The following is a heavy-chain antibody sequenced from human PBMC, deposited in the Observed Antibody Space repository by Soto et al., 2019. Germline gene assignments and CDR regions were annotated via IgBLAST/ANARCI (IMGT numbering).Heavy chain of an antibody. V-gene: IGHV3-30*04. CDR2: ISYDGKNK. D-gene: IGHD3-10*02. CDR3: ARDHGMFLSYYYYGMDV. J-gene: IGHJ6*02. CDR1: GFTFSRFS. Sequence: GGSLRLSCAASGFTFSRFSMHWVRQAPGKGLAWVAVISYDGKNKHFAESVKGRFSVSRDDSKNTIYLEMNNLRGDDSAVYYCARDHGMFLSYYYYGMDVWGQGTTVTVS.